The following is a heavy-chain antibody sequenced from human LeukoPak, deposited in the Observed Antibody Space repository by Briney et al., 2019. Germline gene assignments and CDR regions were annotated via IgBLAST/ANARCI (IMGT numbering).Heavy chain of an antibody. CDR1: GYTFTDYY. J-gene: IGHJ5*02. CDR3: ARVNYDFWSGNVGSWFDP. D-gene: IGHD3-3*01. Sequence: ASVKVSCKASGYTFTDYYMHWVRQAPGQGLEWMGWINPRSGGTNYAQKLQGRVTMTTDTSTSTAYMELRSLRSDDTAVYYCARVNYDFWSGNVGSWFDPWGQGTLVTVSS. V-gene: IGHV1-2*02. CDR2: INPRSGGT.